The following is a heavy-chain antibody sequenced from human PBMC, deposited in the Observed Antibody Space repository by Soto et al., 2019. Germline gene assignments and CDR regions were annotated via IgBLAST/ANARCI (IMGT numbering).Heavy chain of an antibody. D-gene: IGHD6-19*01. CDR1: GGTFSSYA. V-gene: IGHV1-69*06. J-gene: IGHJ4*02. CDR3: AGWARDSSGWYAFDY. Sequence: QVQLVQSGAEVKKPGSSVKVSCKASGGTFSSYAISWVRQAPGQGLEWMGGIIPIFGTANYAQKFQGRVTITAGKSTSTAYMGLSSLRSEDTAVYYCAGWARDSSGWYAFDYWGQGTLVTVSS. CDR2: IIPIFGTA.